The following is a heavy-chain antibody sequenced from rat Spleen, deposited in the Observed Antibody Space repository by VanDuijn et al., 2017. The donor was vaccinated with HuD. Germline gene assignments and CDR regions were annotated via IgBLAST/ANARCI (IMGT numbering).Heavy chain of an antibody. Sequence: EVQLVESGGGLVQPGRSLKLSCAASGFTFSDYYMAWVRQVPTKGLEWVATISYDGSSTYYRDSVKGRFTISRDNAKSTLYLQMDSLRSEDTATYYCTRHFSPADYYSTFPVLYWGQGTLVTVSS. CDR3: TRHFSPADYYSTFPVLY. CDR1: GFTFSDYY. D-gene: IGHD1-2*01. V-gene: IGHV5-7*01. J-gene: IGHJ3*01. CDR2: ISYDGSST.